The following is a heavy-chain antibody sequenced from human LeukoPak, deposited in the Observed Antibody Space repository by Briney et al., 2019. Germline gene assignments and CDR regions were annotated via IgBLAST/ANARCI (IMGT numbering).Heavy chain of an antibody. D-gene: IGHD6-13*01. V-gene: IGHV3-21*01. J-gene: IGHJ6*02. CDR3: ARAAAGTPPYGTDV. CDR1: GFTFSSYS. CDR2: ISSSSSYI. Sequence: GGSLRLSCAASGFTFSSYSMNWVRQAPGKGLEWVSSISSSSSYIYYADSVKGRFTISRDNAKNSLYLQMNSLRAEDTAVYYCARAAAGTPPYGTDVWGQGTTVTVSS.